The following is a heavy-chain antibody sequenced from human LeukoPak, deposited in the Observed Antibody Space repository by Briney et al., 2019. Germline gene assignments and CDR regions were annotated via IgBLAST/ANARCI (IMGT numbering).Heavy chain of an antibody. D-gene: IGHD6-6*01. V-gene: IGHV3-20*04. J-gene: IGHJ4*02. CDR1: GFRFDDYG. CDR3: TRDPRHLDS. CDR2: INWNGIRT. Sequence: GGSLRLSCAASGFRFDDYGMTWVRQAPGKGLEWVSGINWNGIRTGYADSVKGRFTISRDNAKNSLYLQMSSLRVEDTAVYYCTRDPRHLDSWGQGTLVTVSS.